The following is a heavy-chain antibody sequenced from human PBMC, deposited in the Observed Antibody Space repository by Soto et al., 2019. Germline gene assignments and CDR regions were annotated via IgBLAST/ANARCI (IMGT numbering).Heavy chain of an antibody. CDR1: GFTFSSYA. CDR3: AKDRLRVAAAGDWFDP. V-gene: IGHV3-23*01. D-gene: IGHD6-13*01. Sequence: GSLRLSCAASGFTFSSYAMSWVRQAPGKGLEWVSAISGSGGSTYYADSVKGRFTISRDNSKNTLYLQMNSLRAEDTAVYYCAKDRLRVAAAGDWFDPWGQGTLVTVSS. CDR2: ISGSGGST. J-gene: IGHJ5*02.